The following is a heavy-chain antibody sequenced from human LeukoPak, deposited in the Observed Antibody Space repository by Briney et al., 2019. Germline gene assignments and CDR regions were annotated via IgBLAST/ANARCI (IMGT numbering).Heavy chain of an antibody. CDR1: GGTFSSYT. CDR2: IIPILGIA. Sequence: SVKVSCKASGGTFSSYTISWVRQAPGQGLELMGRIIPILGIANYAQKFQGRVTITADKSTSTAYMELSSLRSEDTAVYYCARGGVVGAYNWFDPWGQGTLVTVSS. D-gene: IGHD2-15*01. J-gene: IGHJ5*02. CDR3: ARGGVVGAYNWFDP. V-gene: IGHV1-69*02.